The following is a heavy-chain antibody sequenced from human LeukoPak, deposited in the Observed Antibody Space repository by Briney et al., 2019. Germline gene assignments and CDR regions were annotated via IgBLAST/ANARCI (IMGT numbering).Heavy chain of an antibody. D-gene: IGHD3-22*01. CDR3: AREREYYYDSRGETLFDY. CDR2: IYSGGST. Sequence: GGSLRLSCAASGFTVSSNYMSWVRQAPGKGLEWVPVIYSGGSTYYADSVKGRFTISRDNSKNTLYLQMNSLRAEDTAVYYCAREREYYYDSRGETLFDYWGQGTLVTVSS. V-gene: IGHV3-66*02. CDR1: GFTVSSNY. J-gene: IGHJ4*02.